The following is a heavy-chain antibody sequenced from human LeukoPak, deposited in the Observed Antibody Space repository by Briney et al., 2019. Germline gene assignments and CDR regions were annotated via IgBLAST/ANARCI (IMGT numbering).Heavy chain of an antibody. CDR1: GFTFSDYY. CDR3: AREVRPHSSSWYGWHFDL. Sequence: GGSLRLSCAASGFTFSDYYMSWIRQAPGKGLEWVSYISSSGSTIYYADSVKGRFTISRDNAKNSLYLQMNSLRAEDTAVYYCAREVRPHSSSWYGWHFDLWGRGTLVTVSS. D-gene: IGHD6-13*01. CDR2: ISSSGSTI. J-gene: IGHJ2*01. V-gene: IGHV3-11*01.